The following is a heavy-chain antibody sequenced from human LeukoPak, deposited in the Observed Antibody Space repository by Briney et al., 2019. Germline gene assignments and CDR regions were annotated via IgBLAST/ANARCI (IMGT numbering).Heavy chain of an antibody. D-gene: IGHD1-26*01. J-gene: IGHJ4*02. CDR1: GGSISSYY. CDR3: ARVGARNYFDY. Sequence: SETPSLTCTVSGGSISSYYWSWIRQPPGKGLEWIGYIYYSGSTNYNPSLKSRVTISVDTSKNQFSLKQSSVTAANTAVYYCARVGARNYFDYWGQGTLVTVSS. V-gene: IGHV4-59*01. CDR2: IYYSGST.